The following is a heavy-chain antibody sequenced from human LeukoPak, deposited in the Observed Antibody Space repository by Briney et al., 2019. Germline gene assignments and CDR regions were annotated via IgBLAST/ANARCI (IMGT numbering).Heavy chain of an antibody. Sequence: GGSLRLSCAASGFTFSSYAMSWVRQAPGKGLEWVSSISGSGATTYYADSVKGRFTISRDNSKNTLCLQTNSLRAEDTAVYYCAKKAYYYDSSGYYLRGYYYGMDVWGQGTTVTVSS. D-gene: IGHD3-22*01. CDR2: ISGSGATT. CDR1: GFTFSSYA. CDR3: AKKAYYYDSSGYYLRGYYYGMDV. J-gene: IGHJ6*02. V-gene: IGHV3-23*01.